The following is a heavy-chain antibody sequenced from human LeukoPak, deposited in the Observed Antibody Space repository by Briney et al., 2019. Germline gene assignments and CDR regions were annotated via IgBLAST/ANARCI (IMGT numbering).Heavy chain of an antibody. CDR2: IIPILGIA. Sequence: SVKVSCKASGGTFSSYAISWVRQAPGQGLEWMGRIIPILGIANYAQKFQGRVTITADKSTSTAYMELSSLRSEDTAVYYCAKDLYGDYQHPDYWGQGTLVTVSS. J-gene: IGHJ4*02. CDR1: GGTFSSYA. CDR3: AKDLYGDYQHPDY. D-gene: IGHD4-17*01. V-gene: IGHV1-69*04.